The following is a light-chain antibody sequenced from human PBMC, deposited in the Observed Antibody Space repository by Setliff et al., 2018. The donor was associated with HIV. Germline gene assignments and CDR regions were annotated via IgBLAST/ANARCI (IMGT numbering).Light chain of an antibody. J-gene: IGLJ2*01. CDR3: CSYAGSRFVR. CDR2: EGS. V-gene: IGLV2-23*01. CDR1: SSDVGTYNL. Sequence: QSALTQPASVSGSPGQSITISCTGTSSDVGTYNLVSWYQQHPGKAPKLMIYEGSKRPSGVSNRFSGSKSGNTASLTISGLQAEDEADYYCCSYAGSRFVRFGGGTK.